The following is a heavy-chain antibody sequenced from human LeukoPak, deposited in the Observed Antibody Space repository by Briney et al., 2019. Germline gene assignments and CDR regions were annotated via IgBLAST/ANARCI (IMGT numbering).Heavy chain of an antibody. D-gene: IGHD2-2*01. CDR3: AREQCSSTSCGFFDY. CDR1: GFTFSSYW. V-gene: IGHV3-7*01. Sequence: PGGSLRLSCAASGFTFSSYWMSWVRQAPGKGLEWVANIKQDGSEKYYVDSVKGRFTISRDNAKNSLYLQMNSLRAEDTAVYYCAREQCSSTSCGFFDYWGQGTLVTVSS. J-gene: IGHJ4*02. CDR2: IKQDGSEK.